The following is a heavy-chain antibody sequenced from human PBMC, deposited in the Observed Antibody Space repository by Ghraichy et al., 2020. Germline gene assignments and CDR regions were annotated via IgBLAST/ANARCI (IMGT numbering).Heavy chain of an antibody. V-gene: IGHV1-69*13. CDR1: GGTFSSYT. CDR3: ARGQQLVSSYFDY. CDR2: IIPIIATA. J-gene: IGHJ4*02. D-gene: IGHD6-6*01. Sequence: SVKVSCKASGGTFSSYTITWVRLVPGQGLEWMGGIIPIIATAIYAQKFQGRVTITADESTGTAYMELSSLRSEDTAVYYCARGQQLVSSYFDYWGQGTLVTVSS.